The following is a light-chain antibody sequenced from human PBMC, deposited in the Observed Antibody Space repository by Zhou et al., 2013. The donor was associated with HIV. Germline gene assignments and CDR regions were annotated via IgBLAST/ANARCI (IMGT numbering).Light chain of an antibody. J-gene: IGKJ5*01. Sequence: DIQMTQSPSSLSASVGDRVTITCRASQTISSYLNWYQVRPGKAPNLLISAVSTVQSGVPLRFSGSGSGTDFTLTISDLQPEDLATYYCQQYNSYFPSFGQGTRLDIK. CDR3: QQYNSYFPS. CDR2: AVS. CDR1: QTISSY. V-gene: IGKV1-39*01.